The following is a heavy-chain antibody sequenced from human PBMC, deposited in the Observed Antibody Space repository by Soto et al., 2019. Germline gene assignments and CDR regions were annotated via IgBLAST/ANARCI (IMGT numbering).Heavy chain of an antibody. D-gene: IGHD3-16*01. Sequence: QVQLVESGGGLVEPGGSLRLSCAASGFSVGDNYMTWIRQAPGKGLEWLSYSSSSGGYTNYADSVKGRFTISRDNAKNSLVLQKDNLRAEDPAVYFFSKFSGRRHVFTFDYGLDVWGQGTTVTVSS. CDR3: SKFSGRRHVFTFDYGLDV. V-gene: IGHV3-11*06. CDR2: SSSSGGYT. J-gene: IGHJ6*01. CDR1: GFSVGDNY.